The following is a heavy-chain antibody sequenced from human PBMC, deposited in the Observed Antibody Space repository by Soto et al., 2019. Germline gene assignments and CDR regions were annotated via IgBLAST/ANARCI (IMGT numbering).Heavy chain of an antibody. CDR2: IWYDGSNK. D-gene: IGHD3-22*01. J-gene: IGHJ3*02. V-gene: IGHV3-33*01. Sequence: QPGGSLRLSCAASGFTFSSYGMHWFRQAPGKGLEWVAVIWYDGSNKYYADSVKGRFTISRDNSKNTLYLQMNSLRAEDTAVYYCAREAVPMIVVVNDAFDIWGQGTMVTVSS. CDR1: GFTFSSYG. CDR3: AREAVPMIVVVNDAFDI.